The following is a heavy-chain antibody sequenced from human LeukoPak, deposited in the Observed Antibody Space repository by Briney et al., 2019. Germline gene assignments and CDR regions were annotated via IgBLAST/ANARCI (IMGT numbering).Heavy chain of an antibody. Sequence: GGSLRLSCAASGFTFSTFGIHWVRQAPGKGLEWVAFIRYDGSNKYYADSVRGRFTISRDNSKNTLYLQVNSLRAEDTAVYYCARAEDIGNYFDYWGQGTLVTVSS. CDR3: ARAEDIGNYFDY. D-gene: IGHD2-15*01. CDR1: GFTFSTFG. J-gene: IGHJ4*02. V-gene: IGHV3-30*02. CDR2: IRYDGSNK.